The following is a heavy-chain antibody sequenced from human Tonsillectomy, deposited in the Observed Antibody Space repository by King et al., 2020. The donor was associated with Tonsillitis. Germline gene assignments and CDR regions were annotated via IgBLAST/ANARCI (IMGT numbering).Heavy chain of an antibody. CDR3: ARTKILTGYYSPYYFDY. V-gene: IGHV4-30-4*07. Sequence: QVQLQESGPGLVKPSQTLSLTCAVSGGSISSDGYSWSWIRQPPGKGLEWIGYIYYSGSTYYNPSLTSRLTMSVDTSKNHFSLKLSSVTAADTAVYFCARTKILTGYYSPYYFDYWGQGTLVTVSS. D-gene: IGHD3-9*01. CDR1: GGSISSDGYS. CDR2: IYYSGST. J-gene: IGHJ4*02.